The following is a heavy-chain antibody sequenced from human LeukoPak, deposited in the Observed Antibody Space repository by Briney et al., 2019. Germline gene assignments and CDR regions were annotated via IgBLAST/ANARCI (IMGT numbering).Heavy chain of an antibody. CDR3: ARHKNFYDSSGYSNWFDP. CDR2: IDPSDSYT. Sequence: GESLKISCKGSGYSFTSYWISWVRQVPGKGLEWMGRIDPSDSYTNYSPSFQGHVTISADKSISTAYLQWSSLKASDTAMYYCARHKNFYDSSGYSNWFDPWGQGTLVTVSS. V-gene: IGHV5-10-1*01. J-gene: IGHJ5*02. CDR1: GYSFTSYW. D-gene: IGHD3-22*01.